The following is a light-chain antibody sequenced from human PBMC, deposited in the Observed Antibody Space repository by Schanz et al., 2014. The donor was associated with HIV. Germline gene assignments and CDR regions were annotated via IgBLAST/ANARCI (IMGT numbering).Light chain of an antibody. CDR1: QSVSSSY. CDR2: GAS. CDR3: QHYGT. J-gene: IGKJ2*01. V-gene: IGKV3-20*01. Sequence: EIVLTQSPGTLSLSPGERATLSCRASQSVSSSYLAWYQHKPGQAPRLLIYGASSRATGIPDRFSGSGSGTDFTLTIRRLEPEDFAVYYCQHYGTFGQGTKLEIK.